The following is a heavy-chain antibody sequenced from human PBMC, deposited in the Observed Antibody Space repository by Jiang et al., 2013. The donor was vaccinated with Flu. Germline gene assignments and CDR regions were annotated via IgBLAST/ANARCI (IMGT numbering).Heavy chain of an antibody. J-gene: IGHJ6*02. CDR1: GYTFTSYY. CDR3: ARDRRAVAGEYYYYYGMDV. V-gene: IGHV1-46*01. D-gene: IGHD6-19*01. Sequence: GAEVKKPGASVKVSCKASGYTFTSYYMHWVRQAPGQGLEWMGIINPSGGSTSYAQKFQGRVTMTRDTSTSTVYMELSSLRSEDTAVYYCARDRRAVAGEYYYYYGMDVWGQGTTVTVSS. CDR2: INPSGGST.